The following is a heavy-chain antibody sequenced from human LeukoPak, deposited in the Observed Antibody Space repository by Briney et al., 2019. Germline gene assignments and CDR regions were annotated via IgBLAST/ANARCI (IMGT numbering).Heavy chain of an antibody. Sequence: ASVKVSCKASGYTFTSYAMHWVRQAPGQRLEWMGWINAGNGNTKYSQKFQGRVTITRDTSASTAYMELSSLRSGDTAVYYCARDIVVVPAVQEDGMDVWGKGTTVTVSS. V-gene: IGHV1-3*01. CDR1: GYTFTSYA. D-gene: IGHD2-2*01. CDR3: ARDIVVVPAVQEDGMDV. CDR2: INAGNGNT. J-gene: IGHJ6*04.